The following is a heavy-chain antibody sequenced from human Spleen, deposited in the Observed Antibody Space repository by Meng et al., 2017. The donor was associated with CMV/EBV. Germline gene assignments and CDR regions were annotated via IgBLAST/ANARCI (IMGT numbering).Heavy chain of an antibody. J-gene: IGHJ4*02. V-gene: IGHV3-48*04. Sequence: GESLKISCAASGFTFSSYSMNWVRQAPGKGLEWVSYISSSSTIYYADSVKGRFTISRDNAKNSLYLQMNSLRAEDTAVYYCARDRPGYYDSSGYDYWGQGTLVTVSS. D-gene: IGHD3-22*01. CDR1: GFTFSSYS. CDR2: ISSSSTI. CDR3: ARDRPGYYDSSGYDY.